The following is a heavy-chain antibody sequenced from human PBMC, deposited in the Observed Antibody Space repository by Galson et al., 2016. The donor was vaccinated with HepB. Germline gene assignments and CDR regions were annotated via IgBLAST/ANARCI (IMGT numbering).Heavy chain of an antibody. J-gene: IGHJ4*02. CDR2: IYSSGNT. CDR3: ARDNGV. CDR1: GFIVSSNY. Sequence: SLRLSCAASGFIVSSNYMSWVRQAPGKGLELVSLIYSSGNTWYADSVKGRFTISRDNPKNTLYLQMNSLRAEDTAVYYCARDNGVWGQGTLVTVSS. V-gene: IGHV3-53*01. D-gene: IGHD2-8*01.